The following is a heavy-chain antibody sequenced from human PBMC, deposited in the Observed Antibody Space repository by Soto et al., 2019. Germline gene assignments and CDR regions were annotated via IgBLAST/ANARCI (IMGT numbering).Heavy chain of an antibody. CDR1: GYAFSSYW. D-gene: IGHD2-8*02. V-gene: IGHV5-51*01. J-gene: IGHJ5*02. CDR3: ARGYCTATICDPWFDP. CDR2: IYPGDSDT. Sequence: LGESLKISCQGSGYAFSSYWIAWVRQMPGKGLEWMGIIYPGDSDTRYSPSFQGQVTISVDKSTTTAYLQWSSLKASDTAMYYCARGYCTATICDPWFDPWGQGTLVTVSS.